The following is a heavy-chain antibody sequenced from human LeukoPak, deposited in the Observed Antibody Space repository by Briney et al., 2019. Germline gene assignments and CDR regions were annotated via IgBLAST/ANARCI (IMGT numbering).Heavy chain of an antibody. CDR1: GYTFSDFG. CDR3: ASGPDSRGYYADYYFDY. Sequence: ASVKVSCKASGYTFSDFGITWVRQAPGQGLEWMGWINPNSGGTKYAQKFQGRVTMTRDTSISTAYMELSRLRSDDTAVYYCASGPDSRGYYADYYFDYWGQGTLVTVSS. CDR2: INPNSGGT. D-gene: IGHD3-22*01. J-gene: IGHJ4*02. V-gene: IGHV1-2*02.